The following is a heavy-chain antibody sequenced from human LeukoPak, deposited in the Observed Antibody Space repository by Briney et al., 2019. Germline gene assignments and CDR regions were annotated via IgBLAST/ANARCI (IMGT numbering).Heavy chain of an antibody. V-gene: IGHV3-66*02. CDR1: GFTVSSNY. CDR3: ARDRAKGYYSFDY. D-gene: IGHD6-13*01. Sequence: PGGSLRLSCAASGFTVSSNYMSWVRQAPGKGLEWVSVIYSGGSTYYADSVKGRFTISRDNSKNTLYLQMNSLRAEDTAEYYCARDRAKGYYSFDYWGQGTLVTVSS. CDR2: IYSGGST. J-gene: IGHJ4*02.